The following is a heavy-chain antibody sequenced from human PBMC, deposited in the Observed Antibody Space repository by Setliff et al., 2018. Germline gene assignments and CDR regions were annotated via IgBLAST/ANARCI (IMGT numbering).Heavy chain of an antibody. CDR2: IYTSGST. CDR3: ARGGYSYGLGGFPLDY. CDR1: GGSISRGSYD. J-gene: IGHJ4*02. V-gene: IGHV4-61*02. D-gene: IGHD5-18*01. Sequence: SETLSLTCTVSGGSISRGSYDWSWIRQPAGKGLEWIGRIYTSGSTNYNPSLKSRVTISVDTSKNQFSLKLSSVTAADTAVYYCARGGYSYGLGGFPLDYWGQGMLVTVSS.